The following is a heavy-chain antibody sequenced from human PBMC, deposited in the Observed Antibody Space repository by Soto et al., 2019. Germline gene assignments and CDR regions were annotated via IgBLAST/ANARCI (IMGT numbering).Heavy chain of an antibody. CDR1: GFTFSSYW. Sequence: EVQLVESGGGLVQPGGSLRLSCAASGFTFSSYWMSWVRQAPGKGLEWVANIKQDGSEKYYVDSVKGRFTISRDNAKNSLYLQMNSLRAEDTAVYYCARGYDCWSGHFDYWGQGTLVTVSS. V-gene: IGHV3-7*04. CDR3: ARGYDCWSGHFDY. D-gene: IGHD3-3*01. J-gene: IGHJ4*02. CDR2: IKQDGSEK.